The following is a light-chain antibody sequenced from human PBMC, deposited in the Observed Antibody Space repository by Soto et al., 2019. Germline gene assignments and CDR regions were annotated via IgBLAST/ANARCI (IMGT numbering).Light chain of an antibody. CDR1: QSVSSSY. Sequence: EIVLTQSPGTLSLSPGERATLSCRASQSVSSSYLAWYQQKPGQAPRLLIYGASIRATGIPDRFSGSGSGTDVTLTISRLEPEDFAVYYCQQYGSSPLTFGGGTKVEI. CDR3: QQYGSSPLT. J-gene: IGKJ4*01. CDR2: GAS. V-gene: IGKV3-20*01.